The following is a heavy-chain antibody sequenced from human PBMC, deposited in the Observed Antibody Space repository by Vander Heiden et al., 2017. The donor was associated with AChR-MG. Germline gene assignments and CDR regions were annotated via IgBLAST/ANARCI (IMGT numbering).Heavy chain of an antibody. J-gene: IGHJ6*02. D-gene: IGHD3-22*01. CDR1: GFTFEDYA. Sequence: EVQLVESGGGLVQPGSSLRLSCAASGFTFEDYAMHWVRQTPEKGLEWVSGISWNSAGIGYADSVKGRFTISRDENSLYLQMNSLRAEDTAFYYCARATYYDSTGYHSLFGFDVWGQGTTVTVSS. CDR3: ARATYYDSTGYHSLFGFDV. CDR2: ISWNSAGI. V-gene: IGHV3-9*01.